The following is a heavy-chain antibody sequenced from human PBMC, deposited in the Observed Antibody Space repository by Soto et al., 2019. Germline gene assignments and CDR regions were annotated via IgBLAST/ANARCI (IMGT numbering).Heavy chain of an antibody. Sequence: QVQLQESGPGLVKPSQTLSLTCTVSGGSISSGGYYWSWIRQHPGKGLEWIGYIYYSGSTYYNPSLKSRVTITVDTSKNQFSLKLSSVTAADTAVYYCARAPYYYDSSGYYKSYYYYGMDVWGQGTTVTVSS. V-gene: IGHV4-31*03. D-gene: IGHD3-22*01. CDR1: GGSISSGGYY. J-gene: IGHJ6*02. CDR3: ARAPYYYDSSGYYKSYYYYGMDV. CDR2: IYYSGST.